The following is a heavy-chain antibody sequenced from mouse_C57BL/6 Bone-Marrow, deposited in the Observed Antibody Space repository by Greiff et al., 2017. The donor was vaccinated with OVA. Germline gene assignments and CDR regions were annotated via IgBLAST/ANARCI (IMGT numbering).Heavy chain of an antibody. J-gene: IGHJ2*01. CDR3: ARAGDYYFDY. CDR2: IDPSDSYT. D-gene: IGHD2-13*01. V-gene: IGHV1-50*01. CDR1: GYTFTSYW. Sequence: QVQLQQPGAELVKPGASVKLSCKASGYTFTSYWMPWVKQRPGQGLEWIGEIDPSDSYTNYNQKFKGKAALTVDTSSSTAYMQLSSLTSEDSAVYYCARAGDYYFDYWGQGTTLTVSS.